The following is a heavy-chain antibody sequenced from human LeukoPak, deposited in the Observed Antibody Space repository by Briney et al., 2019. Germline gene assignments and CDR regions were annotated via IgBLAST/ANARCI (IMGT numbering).Heavy chain of an antibody. CDR3: ARDNIIAVAGTQFDP. J-gene: IGHJ5*02. D-gene: IGHD6-19*01. Sequence: ATVKVSCKASGYTFTGYYMHWVRQAPGQGLGWMGWINPNSGGTNYAQKFQGRVTMTRDTSISTAYMELSRLRSDDTALCYCARDNIIAVAGTQFDPWGQGTLVTVSS. V-gene: IGHV1-2*02. CDR2: INPNSGGT. CDR1: GYTFTGYY.